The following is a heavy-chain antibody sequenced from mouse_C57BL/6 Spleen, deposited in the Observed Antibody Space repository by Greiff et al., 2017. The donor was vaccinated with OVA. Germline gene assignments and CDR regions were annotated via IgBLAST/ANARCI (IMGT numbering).Heavy chain of an antibody. CDR1: GYAFSSSW. J-gene: IGHJ2*01. Sequence: VQLQQSGPELVKPGASVKISCKASGYAFSSSWMNWVKQRPGKGLEWIGRIYPGDGDTNYNGKLKGKATLTADKSSSTAYMQLSSLTSEDSAVYFCARVDGYLYYFDYWGQGTTLTVSS. V-gene: IGHV1-82*01. D-gene: IGHD2-3*01. CDR2: IYPGDGDT. CDR3: ARVDGYLYYFDY.